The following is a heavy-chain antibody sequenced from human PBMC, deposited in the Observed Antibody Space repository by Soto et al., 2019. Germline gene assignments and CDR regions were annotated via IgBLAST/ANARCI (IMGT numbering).Heavy chain of an antibody. V-gene: IGHV3-9*01. CDR3: AKGFGGDCVDY. Sequence: GGSLRLSCAASGFTFDDYAMHWVRQAPGKGLEWVSGISWNSGSIGYADSVKGRFTISRDNAKNSLYLQMNSLRAEDTALYYCAKGFGGDCVDYWGQGTLVTVSS. CDR1: GFTFDDYA. D-gene: IGHD2-21*01. CDR2: ISWNSGSI. J-gene: IGHJ4*02.